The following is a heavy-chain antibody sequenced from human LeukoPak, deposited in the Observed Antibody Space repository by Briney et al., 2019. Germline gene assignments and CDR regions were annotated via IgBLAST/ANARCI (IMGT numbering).Heavy chain of an antibody. Sequence: PGGSLRLSCAASGFTFSRYAMNWVRQAPGKGLEWVANIKLDGSEKYYVDSVKGRFTISRDNAKKSLYLQMNSLRDEDTAVYYCARDFFAFGGVIALLDYWGQGTLVTVSS. CDR1: GFTFSRYA. V-gene: IGHV3-7*01. J-gene: IGHJ4*02. CDR3: ARDFFAFGGVIALLDY. D-gene: IGHD3-16*02. CDR2: IKLDGSEK.